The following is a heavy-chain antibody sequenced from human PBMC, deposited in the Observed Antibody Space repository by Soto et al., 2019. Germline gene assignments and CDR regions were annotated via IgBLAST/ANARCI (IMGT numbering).Heavy chain of an antibody. V-gene: IGHV1-69*04. D-gene: IGHD3-3*01. Sequence: ASVKVSCKASGYTFTSYGISWVRQAPGQGLEWMGRIIAILGVITYAQKFQGRVTISADKSISTAYLQWSSLKASDTAMYYCARHRYDFWSGYRNYYGMDVWGQGTTVTVSS. CDR1: GYTFTSYG. CDR3: ARHRYDFWSGYRNYYGMDV. CDR2: IIAILGVI. J-gene: IGHJ6*02.